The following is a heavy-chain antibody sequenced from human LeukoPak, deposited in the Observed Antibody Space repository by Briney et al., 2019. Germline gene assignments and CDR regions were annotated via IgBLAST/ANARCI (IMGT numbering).Heavy chain of an antibody. J-gene: IGHJ3*02. D-gene: IGHD2-2*01. CDR3: ARKAIYCSTTSCPYDAFDI. CDR2: IYYSGST. V-gene: IGHV4-59*12. CDR1: GGSISSYY. Sequence: SETLSLTCTVSGGSISSYYWSWIRQPPGKGLEWIGYIYYSGSTNYNPSLKSRVTISVDTSKNQFSLKLTSVTAADTAVYYCARKAIYCSTTSCPYDAFDIWGQGTMVTVSS.